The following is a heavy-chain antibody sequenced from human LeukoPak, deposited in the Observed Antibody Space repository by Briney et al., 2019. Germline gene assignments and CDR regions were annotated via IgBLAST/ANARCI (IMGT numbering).Heavy chain of an antibody. Sequence: GASVKVSCKASGGTFSSYAISWVRQAPGQGLEWMGGIIPIFGTANYAQKFQGRVTITTDESTSTAYMELSSLRSEDTAVYYCASLIAEDAFDIWGQGTMVTVSS. CDR2: IIPIFGTA. D-gene: IGHD6-13*01. V-gene: IGHV1-69*05. CDR3: ASLIAEDAFDI. CDR1: GGTFSSYA. J-gene: IGHJ3*02.